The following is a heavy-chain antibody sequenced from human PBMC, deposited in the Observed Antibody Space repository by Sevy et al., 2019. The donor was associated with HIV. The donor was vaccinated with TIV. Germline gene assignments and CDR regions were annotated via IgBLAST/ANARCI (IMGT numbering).Heavy chain of an antibody. CDR3: ARDAQRLPLGELSRIPSARGGMDV. J-gene: IGHJ6*02. V-gene: IGHV3-33*07. CDR2: VSSDESNK. Sequence: GGSLRLSCAASGFTFINYGMYWVRQAPGKGLEWVAFVSSDESNKYYVESVKGRFTSSRDNSKNTLYLQMNSLRPEDRAVYYCARDAQRLPLGELSRIPSARGGMDVWGQGTAVIVSS. D-gene: IGHD3-16*02. CDR1: GFTFINYG.